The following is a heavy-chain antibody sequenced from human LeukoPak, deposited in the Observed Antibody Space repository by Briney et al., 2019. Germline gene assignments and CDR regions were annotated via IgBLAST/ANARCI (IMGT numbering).Heavy chain of an antibody. D-gene: IGHD3-10*01. CDR3: ARPYYHGSGIN. Sequence: SETLSLTCAVYGGSFSGYYWSWIRQPPGKGLEWIGEINHSGSTNYNPSLKSRVTLSVDTSKNQFSLKLSSVTAADTAVYYCARPYYHGSGINWGQGTLVTVSS. CDR2: INHSGST. CDR1: GGSFSGYY. V-gene: IGHV4-34*01. J-gene: IGHJ4*02.